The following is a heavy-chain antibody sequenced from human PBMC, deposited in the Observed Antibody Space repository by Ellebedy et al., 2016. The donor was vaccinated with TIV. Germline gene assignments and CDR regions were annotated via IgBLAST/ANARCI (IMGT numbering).Heavy chain of an antibody. V-gene: IGHV3-23*01. CDR3: AGTSGAAAGYYYCYGMDV. D-gene: IGHD6-13*01. Sequence: GESLKISCAASGFTFSSYAMSWVRQAPGKGLEWVSAISGSGGSTYYADSVKGRFTISRDNSKNTLYLQMNSLRAEDTAVYYCAGTSGAAAGYYYCYGMDVWGQGTTVTVSS. J-gene: IGHJ6*02. CDR1: GFTFSSYA. CDR2: ISGSGGST.